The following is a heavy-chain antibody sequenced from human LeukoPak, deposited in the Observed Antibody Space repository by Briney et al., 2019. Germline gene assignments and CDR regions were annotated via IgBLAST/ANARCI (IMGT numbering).Heavy chain of an antibody. CDR1: GFTFSNYG. V-gene: IGHV3-23*01. D-gene: IGHD3-22*01. CDR2: ISGSGGRT. J-gene: IGHJ6*03. Sequence: PGGSLRLSCAASGFTFSNYGMSWVRQAPGKGLEWVSAISGSGGRTYYADSVKGRFIISRDNSKNMLYLQMSSLRAEDTAVYYCAKGGSDSSGYYSLYYYYYMDVWGKGTTVTISS. CDR3: AKGGSDSSGYYSLYYYYYMDV.